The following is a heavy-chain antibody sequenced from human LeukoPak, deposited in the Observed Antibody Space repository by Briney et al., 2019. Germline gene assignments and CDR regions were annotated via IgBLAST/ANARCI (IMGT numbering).Heavy chain of an antibody. J-gene: IGHJ6*02. CDR3: ATRGIPRYYYGMDV. D-gene: IGHD3-16*01. CDR2: IYYSGST. CDR1: GLTGSHNY. V-gene: IGHV4-39*01. Sequence: GSLRLSCAASGLTGSHNYVSWIRQPPGKGLEWIGSIYYSGSTYYNPSLKSRVTISVDTSKNQFSLKLSSVTAADTAVYYCATRGIPRYYYGMDVWGQGTTVTVSS.